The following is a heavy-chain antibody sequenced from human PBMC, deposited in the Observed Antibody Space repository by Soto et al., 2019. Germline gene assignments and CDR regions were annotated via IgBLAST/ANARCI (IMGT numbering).Heavy chain of an antibody. V-gene: IGHV4-31*03. CDR2: IYYSGST. CDR1: GGSISSGGYY. D-gene: IGHD2-2*01. CDR3: ARDPWGCSSTSCSSNYYYYYMDV. Sequence: SETLSLTCTVSGGSISSGGYYWSWIRQHPGKGLEWIGYIYYSGSTYYNPSLKSRVTIPLDTSKNQFSLKRSSVTAADTAVYYCARDPWGCSSTSCSSNYYYYYMDVWGKGTTVTVSS. J-gene: IGHJ6*03.